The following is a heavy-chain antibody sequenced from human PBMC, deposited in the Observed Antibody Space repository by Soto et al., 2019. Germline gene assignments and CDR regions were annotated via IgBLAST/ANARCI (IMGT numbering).Heavy chain of an antibody. CDR1: GGTFSSYA. D-gene: IGHD3-9*01. J-gene: IGHJ6*02. V-gene: IGHV1-69*01. Sequence: QVQLVQSGAEVKKPGSWVKVSCKASGGTFSSYAISWVRQAPGQGLEWMGGIIPIFGTANYAQKFQGRVTITADESTSTAYMELSSLRSEYTAVYYCARGYKVIITDYYSYGMDVWGQGTTVTVSS. CDR2: IIPIFGTA. CDR3: ARGYKVIITDYYSYGMDV.